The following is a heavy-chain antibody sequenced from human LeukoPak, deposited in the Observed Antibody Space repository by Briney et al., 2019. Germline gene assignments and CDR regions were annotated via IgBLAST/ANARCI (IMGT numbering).Heavy chain of an antibody. Sequence: ALSLTLSCAAAGFSFNSYAMSWVRQAPGRGLEWVSATSGSGGSTYYADSVKGRFTISRDNSKNTLYLPTNRLRAEDTAVYYCAKVVSGSYDYWGQGTLVTVSS. D-gene: IGHD1-26*01. V-gene: IGHV3-23*01. CDR3: AKVVSGSYDY. J-gene: IGHJ4*02. CDR2: TSGSGGST. CDR1: GFSFNSYA.